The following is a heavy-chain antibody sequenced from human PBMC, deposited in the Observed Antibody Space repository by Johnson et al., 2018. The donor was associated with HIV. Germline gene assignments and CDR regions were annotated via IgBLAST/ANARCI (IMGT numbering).Heavy chain of an antibody. CDR1: GFTFSSYW. V-gene: IGHV3-7*02. D-gene: IGHD1-26*01. CDR3: ARGDVGAFDI. J-gene: IGHJ3*02. Sequence: VQLVESGGGLVQPGGSLRLSCAASGFTFSSYWMSWVRQAPGRGLEWVANIKQDGSEKYNVDSVKGRFTVSRDNAKNSLYLQMNSLRAEDTAVFHCARGDVGAFDIWGQGTMVTVSS. CDR2: IKQDGSEK.